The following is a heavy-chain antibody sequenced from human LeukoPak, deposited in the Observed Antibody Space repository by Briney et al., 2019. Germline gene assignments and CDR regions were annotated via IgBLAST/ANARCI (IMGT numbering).Heavy chain of an antibody. CDR3: TRLGYGSGSYDDY. V-gene: IGHV3-73*01. CDR2: IRSKANSYAT. Sequence: GGSLRLSCAASGFTFSGSAMHWVRQASGKGLEWVGRIRSKANSYATAYAASVKGRFTISRDDSKNTAYLQMNSPKTEDTAVYYCTRLGYGSGSYDDYWGQGTLVTVSS. D-gene: IGHD3-10*01. J-gene: IGHJ4*02. CDR1: GFTFSGSA.